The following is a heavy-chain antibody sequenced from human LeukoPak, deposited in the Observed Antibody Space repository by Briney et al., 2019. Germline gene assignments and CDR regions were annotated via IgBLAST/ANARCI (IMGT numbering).Heavy chain of an antibody. CDR2: IWYDGSGK. D-gene: IGHD2-15*01. Sequence: GGSLRLSCSASRFTFTHYGMHWVRQPPGKGLEWVALIWYDGSGKHYADPVKGRFTIPRDNSKNTLYLQMNGRRAEDTAVYYYARDLCGGGSWFYFDHGGQGTLVSVSS. CDR3: ARDLCGGGSWFYFDH. J-gene: IGHJ4*02. CDR1: RFTFTHYG. V-gene: IGHV3-33*01.